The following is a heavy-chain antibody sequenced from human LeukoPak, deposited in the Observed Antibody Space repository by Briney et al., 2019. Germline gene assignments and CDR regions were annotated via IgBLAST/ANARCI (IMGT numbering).Heavy chain of an antibody. CDR2: INHSGST. V-gene: IGHV4-34*01. CDR1: GGSFSGYC. J-gene: IGHJ6*03. Sequence: SETLSLTCAVYGGSFSGYCWSWIRQPPGKGLEWIGEINHSGSTNYNPSLKSRVTISVDTSKNQFSLKLSSVTAADTAVYYCASLPIAAAGPYYMDVWGKGTTVTVSS. D-gene: IGHD6-13*01. CDR3: ASLPIAAAGPYYMDV.